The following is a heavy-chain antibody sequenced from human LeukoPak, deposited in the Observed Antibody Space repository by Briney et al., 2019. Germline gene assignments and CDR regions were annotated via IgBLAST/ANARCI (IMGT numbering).Heavy chain of an antibody. J-gene: IGHJ4*02. CDR1: GGSFIGFH. CDR3: ARYIVGAAAYYLDY. CDR2: INHSGST. D-gene: IGHD1-26*01. V-gene: IGHV4-34*01. Sequence: SETLSLTCAVYGGSFIGFHWNWLRQPPGKGLEWIGDINHSGSTNYNPSLTSRVTISVDPSKNQFSLNLSSVTAADTAVYYCARYIVGAAAYYLDYWGQGTLVTVSS.